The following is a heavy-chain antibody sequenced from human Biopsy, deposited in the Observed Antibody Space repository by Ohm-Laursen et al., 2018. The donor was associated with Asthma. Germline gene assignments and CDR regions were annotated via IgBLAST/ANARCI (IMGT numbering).Heavy chain of an antibody. CDR2: ISSRGSNI. CDR1: GFTFRDYY. J-gene: IGHJ4*02. Sequence: SLRLSCAASGFTFRDYYMTWIRQAPGMGLEWVAYISSRGSNIFYADSVKGRSTISRDNAKKSLFLEMNSLTVEDTAVYFCARGYSTSWYFGYWGQGTLVTVSS. CDR3: ARGYSTSWYFGY. D-gene: IGHD6-13*01. V-gene: IGHV3-11*01.